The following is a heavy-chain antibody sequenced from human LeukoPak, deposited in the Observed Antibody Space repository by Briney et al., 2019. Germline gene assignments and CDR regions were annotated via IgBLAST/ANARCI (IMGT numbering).Heavy chain of an antibody. J-gene: IGHJ4*02. CDR2: INHSGST. D-gene: IGHD3-10*01. CDR1: GGSFSGYY. CDR3: ARSLWFGELLDY. V-gene: IGHV4-34*01. Sequence: SETLSLTCAVYGGSFSGYYWGWIRQPPGKGLEWIGEINHSGSTNYNPSLKSRVTISVDTSKNQFSLKLSSVTAADTAVYYCARSLWFGELLDYWGQGTLVTVSS.